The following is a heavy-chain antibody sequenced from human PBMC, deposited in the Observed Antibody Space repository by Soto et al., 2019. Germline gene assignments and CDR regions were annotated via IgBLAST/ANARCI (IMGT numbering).Heavy chain of an antibody. CDR1: GFTFSSYS. CDR3: ARDRATGPYYYYYAMDV. V-gene: IGHV3-21*01. Sequence: EVQLVESGGGLVKPGGSLRLSCAASGFTFSSYSMNWVRQAPGKGLEWVSSISSSSSYIYYADSVKGRFTISRDNAKNSLYLQMNSLRAEDPAVYYCARDRATGPYYYYYAMDVWGQGTTVTVSS. J-gene: IGHJ6*02. D-gene: IGHD5-12*01. CDR2: ISSSSSYI.